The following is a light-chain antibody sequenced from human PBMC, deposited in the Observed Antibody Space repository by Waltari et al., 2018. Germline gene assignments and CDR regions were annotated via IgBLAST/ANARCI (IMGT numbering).Light chain of an antibody. V-gene: IGKV3-20*01. CDR3: QQYGSSVMYT. Sequence: IVLTQSPGTLSLSPGESATLSCSSSRSLTKRYLVWYQQKPGQAPRLLIYGASSRAAGIPDRFSGSGSGTDFTLTISRLEPEDSAVYYCQQYGSSVMYTFGQGTKLEIK. J-gene: IGKJ2*01. CDR1: RSLTKRY. CDR2: GAS.